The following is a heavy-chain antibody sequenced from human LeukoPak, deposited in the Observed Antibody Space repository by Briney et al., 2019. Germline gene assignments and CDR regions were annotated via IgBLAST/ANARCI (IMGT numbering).Heavy chain of an antibody. J-gene: IGHJ4*02. CDR3: ARHGSISAAGGFDY. CDR2: IYYSGST. Sequence: PSETLSLTCTVSGGSISSSSYYWGWIRQPPGKGLEWNGSIYYSGSTYYNPSLKSRVTISVDTSKNQFSPKLSSVTAADTAVYYCARHGSISAAGGFDYWGQGTLVTVSS. CDR1: GGSISSSSYY. D-gene: IGHD6-13*01. V-gene: IGHV4-39*01.